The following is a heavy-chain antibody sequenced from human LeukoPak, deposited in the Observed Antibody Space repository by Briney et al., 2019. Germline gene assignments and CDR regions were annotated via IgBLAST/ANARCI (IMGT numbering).Heavy chain of an antibody. CDR3: IRFLEWLAHFDY. V-gene: IGHV3-23*01. CDR2: ISGSGGST. Sequence: GGSLRLSCAASGFTFISYAMSSVGPAPGKELEWVSTISGSGGSTYYADSVKGRFTTSRDNSKNTLYLQMNSLRAEDTAVYYCIRFLEWLAHFDYWGQGTLVTVSS. D-gene: IGHD3-3*01. CDR1: GFTFISYA. J-gene: IGHJ4*02.